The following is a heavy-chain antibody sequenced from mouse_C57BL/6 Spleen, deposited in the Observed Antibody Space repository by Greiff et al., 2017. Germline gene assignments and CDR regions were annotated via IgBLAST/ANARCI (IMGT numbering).Heavy chain of an antibody. CDR2: ISSGSSTI. Sequence: EVHLVESGGGLVKPGGSLKLSCAASGFTFSDYGMHWVRQAPEKGLEWVAYISSGSSTIYYADTVKGRFTISRDNAKNTLFLQMTSLRSEDTAMYYCAKRFYGFFAYWGQGTLVTVSA. J-gene: IGHJ3*01. CDR1: GFTFSDYG. V-gene: IGHV5-17*01. CDR3: AKRFYGFFAY. D-gene: IGHD2-2*01.